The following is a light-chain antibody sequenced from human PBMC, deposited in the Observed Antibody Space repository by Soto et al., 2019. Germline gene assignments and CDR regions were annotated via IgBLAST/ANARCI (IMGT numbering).Light chain of an antibody. V-gene: IGLV2-8*01. Sequence: SALTQPPSASGSPGQSVTISCTGSSSDVGAYNYVSWYQQHPGKAPKLLIYEVNKRPSGVPGRFSGSKSDNTASLTVSGLQGDDEADYYCSSYAGRNNFVVFGGGTQLTVL. CDR1: SSDVGAYNY. CDR3: SSYAGRNNFVV. J-gene: IGLJ2*01. CDR2: EVN.